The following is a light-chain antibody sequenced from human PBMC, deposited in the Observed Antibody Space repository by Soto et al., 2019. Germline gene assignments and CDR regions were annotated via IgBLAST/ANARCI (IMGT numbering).Light chain of an antibody. CDR3: QQYLTFVT. V-gene: IGKV1-5*03. J-gene: IGKJ4*01. CDR1: QSISTW. Sequence: DIQMTQSPSTLSACVGDRVTITCRASQSISTWLAWYQQKPGKAPKLQISKASSLQSGVPSRFSGSGSGAQFPLTISSLQPDDFATYYCQQYLTFVTFGGGTKVEI. CDR2: KAS.